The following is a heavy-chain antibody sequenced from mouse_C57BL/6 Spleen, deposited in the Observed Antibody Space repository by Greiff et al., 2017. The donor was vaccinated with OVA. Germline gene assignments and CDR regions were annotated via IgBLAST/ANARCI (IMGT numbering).Heavy chain of an antibody. CDR3: ARGPYYGSTHYYAMDY. J-gene: IGHJ4*01. D-gene: IGHD1-1*01. CDR1: GYTFTDYY. Sequence: VQLQQSGPELVKPGASVKISCKASGYTFTDYYMNWVKQSHGKSLEWIGDINPNNGGTSYNQKFKGKATLTVDKSSSTAYMELRSLTSEDSAVYYCARGPYYGSTHYYAMDYWGQGTSVTVSS. V-gene: IGHV1-26*01. CDR2: INPNNGGT.